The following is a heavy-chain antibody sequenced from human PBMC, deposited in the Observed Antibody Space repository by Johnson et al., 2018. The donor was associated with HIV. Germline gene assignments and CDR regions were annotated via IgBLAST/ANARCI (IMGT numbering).Heavy chain of an antibody. CDR2: INSDGSSI. J-gene: IGHJ3*02. CDR1: GFTFSSYW. V-gene: IGHV3-74*02. CDR3: ASGGYSSSWYTEQGAFDI. Sequence: VQLVESGGGVVQPGRSLRLSCAASGFTFSSYWMHWVHQAPGKGLVWVSRINSDGSSITYADSVKGRFTISRDNAKNTLYLQMNSMRAEDTAVYYCASGGYSSSWYTEQGAFDIWGQGTMVTVSS. D-gene: IGHD6-13*01.